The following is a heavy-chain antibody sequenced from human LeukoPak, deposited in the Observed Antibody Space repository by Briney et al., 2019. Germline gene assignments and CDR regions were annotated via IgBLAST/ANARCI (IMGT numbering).Heavy chain of an antibody. D-gene: IGHD3-22*01. Sequence: GGSLRLSCAVSGISLSNYGMSWVRQAPGKGLEGVAGIWGSGGNTNYADSVKGRFTISRDNPKNTLYLQMNRLRAEDTAVYFCAKRGVVIRVILVGFHKEAYYFDSWGQGALVTVSS. V-gene: IGHV3-23*01. CDR1: GISLSNYG. CDR2: IWGSGGNT. J-gene: IGHJ4*02. CDR3: AKRGVVIRVILVGFHKEAYYFDS.